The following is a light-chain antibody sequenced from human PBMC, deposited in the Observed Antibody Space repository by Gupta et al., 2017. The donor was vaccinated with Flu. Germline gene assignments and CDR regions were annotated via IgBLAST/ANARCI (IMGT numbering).Light chain of an antibody. J-gene: IGKJ2*01. V-gene: IGKV3D-15*01. Sequence: PGTLSVSPGERVSLTCGASESVGSNLAWYRQKPGQAPRLLMYDVSSRATGVPARFSGSGSGTDFTLTISSLQSEDFALYYCQQFEKWPSTFGQGTKLEI. CDR1: ESVGSN. CDR2: DVS. CDR3: QQFEKWPST.